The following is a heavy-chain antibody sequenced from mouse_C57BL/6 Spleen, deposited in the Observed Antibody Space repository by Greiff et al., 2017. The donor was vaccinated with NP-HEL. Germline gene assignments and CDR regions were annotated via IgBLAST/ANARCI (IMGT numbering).Heavy chain of an antibody. CDR2: ISYDGSN. J-gene: IGHJ4*01. CDR3: ARDLGYYGDYAMDY. Sequence: EVKLQESGPGLVKPSQSLSLTCSVTGYSITSGYYWNWIRQFPGNKLEWMGYISYDGSNNYKPSLKNRIPITRDTSKNQFFLKLNSVTTEDTATYYCARDLGYYGDYAMDYWGQGTSVTVSS. V-gene: IGHV3-6*01. D-gene: IGHD2-3*01. CDR1: GYSITSGYY.